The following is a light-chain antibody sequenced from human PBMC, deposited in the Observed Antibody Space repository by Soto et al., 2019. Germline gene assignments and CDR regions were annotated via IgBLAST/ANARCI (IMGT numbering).Light chain of an antibody. J-gene: IGLJ1*01. CDR3: SSYTGSSTLYV. CDR2: EVS. CDR1: SSDVGYYNY. V-gene: IGLV2-14*01. Sequence: QSALTQPASVSGSPGQSITISCTGTSSDVGYYNYVSWYQKHPGKAPKLMIYEVSKRPSGVSNRFSVSKSGNTASLTISGLQAEGEADYYCSSYTGSSTLYVFGTGTKVTVL.